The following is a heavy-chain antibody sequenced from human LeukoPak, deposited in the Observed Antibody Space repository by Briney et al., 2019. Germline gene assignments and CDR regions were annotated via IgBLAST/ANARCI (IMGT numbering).Heavy chain of an antibody. V-gene: IGHV3-48*04. CDR2: ISTSSSTI. Sequence: GRSLRLSCAASGFTFSSYAMNWVRQAPGKGPEWVSYISTSSSTIYYADSVKGRFTISRDNAKNSLYLQMNSPRAEDTAVYYCARDGTDSYYYGMDVWGQGTTVTVSS. J-gene: IGHJ6*02. CDR1: GFTFSSYA. D-gene: IGHD6-13*01. CDR3: ARDGTDSYYYGMDV.